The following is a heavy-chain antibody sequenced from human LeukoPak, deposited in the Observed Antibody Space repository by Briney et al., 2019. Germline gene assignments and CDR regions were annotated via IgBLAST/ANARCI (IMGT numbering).Heavy chain of an antibody. J-gene: IGHJ5*02. V-gene: IGHV4-34*01. D-gene: IGHD3-22*01. CDR3: ARGSVDYYDSSGYYYGWFDP. CDR1: AGAFTGDY. Sequence: PSETLSLTCAVHAGAFTGDYWSWIRQHPGKGQESIGEKNHSGSTNYNPSLKRPVTISVDTAKNQFSLKLSSVTAADTAVYYCARGSVDYYDSSGYYYGWFDPWGQGTLVTVYS. CDR2: KNHSGST.